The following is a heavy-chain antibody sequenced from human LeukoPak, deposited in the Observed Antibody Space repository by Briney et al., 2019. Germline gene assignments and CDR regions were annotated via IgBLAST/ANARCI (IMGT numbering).Heavy chain of an antibody. CDR3: AKDSMIVVVTLDY. Sequence: GGSLRLSCAASGFTFNSYAMSWVRQAPGKGPEWVSAISGSGGSTYYADSVKGRFTISRDNSKNTLYLQMNSLRAEDTAVYYCAKDSMIVVVTLDYWGQGTLVTVSS. J-gene: IGHJ4*02. CDR1: GFTFNSYA. V-gene: IGHV3-23*01. D-gene: IGHD3-22*01. CDR2: ISGSGGST.